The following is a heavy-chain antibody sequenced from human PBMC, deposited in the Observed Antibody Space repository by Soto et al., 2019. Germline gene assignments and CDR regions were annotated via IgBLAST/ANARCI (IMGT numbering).Heavy chain of an antibody. V-gene: IGHV3-23*01. J-gene: IGHJ4*02. D-gene: IGHD2-2*01. CDR3: AKGRYCSSTSCPVGY. Sequence: EVQLLESGGGLVQPGGSLRLSCAASGFTFSSYAMSWVRQAPGKGLEWVSAISGSGGSTYYADSVKGRFTISRDNSKNTLYLQMNSLRAADTAIYDYAKGRYCSSTSCPVGYWGQGTLVTVYS. CDR2: ISGSGGST. CDR1: GFTFSSYA.